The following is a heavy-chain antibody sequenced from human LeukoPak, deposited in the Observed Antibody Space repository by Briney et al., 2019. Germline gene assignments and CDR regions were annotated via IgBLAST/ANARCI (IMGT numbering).Heavy chain of an antibody. CDR1: GFTFNIHW. CDR3: VAGSGWRFDY. D-gene: IGHD6-19*01. V-gene: IGHV3-7*01. J-gene: IGHJ4*02. CDR2: IKQNGTDT. Sequence: GGSLRLSCAATGFTFNIHWMTWVRQAPGKGLEWVANIKQNGTDTSYVDSVKGRFSISRDNAKNSVYLQMNSLRVEDTAVYYCVAGSGWRFDYWGQGTLVTVSS.